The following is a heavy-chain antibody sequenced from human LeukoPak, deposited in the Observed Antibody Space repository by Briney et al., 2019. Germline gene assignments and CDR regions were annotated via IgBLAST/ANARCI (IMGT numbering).Heavy chain of an antibody. Sequence: ASVKVSCKASGGTFSSYAISWVRQAPGQGLEWMGGIIPIFGTANYAQKFQGRVTITADESTSTAYMELSSLRSEDTAVYYCARDSQTADAFDIWGQGTMVTVSS. V-gene: IGHV1-69*13. J-gene: IGHJ3*02. CDR1: GGTFSSYA. D-gene: IGHD5-18*01. CDR3: ARDSQTADAFDI. CDR2: IIPIFGTA.